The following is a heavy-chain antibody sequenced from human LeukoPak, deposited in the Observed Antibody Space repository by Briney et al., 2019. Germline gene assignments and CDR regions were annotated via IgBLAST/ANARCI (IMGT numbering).Heavy chain of an antibody. Sequence: GGSLRLSCAASGFTFNSYALTWVRQAPGKGLEWVSGISGSGGTTYSADSVKGRFTISRDNSKNTLYLQMNSLRAEDTAIYYCARESGLGYDYWGQGTLVTVSS. CDR3: ARESGLGYDY. CDR1: GFTFNSYA. CDR2: ISGSGGTT. D-gene: IGHD6-19*01. J-gene: IGHJ4*02. V-gene: IGHV3-23*01.